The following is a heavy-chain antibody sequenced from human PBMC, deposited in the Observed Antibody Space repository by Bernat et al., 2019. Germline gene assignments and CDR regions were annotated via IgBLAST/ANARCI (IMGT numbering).Heavy chain of an antibody. Sequence: QVQLVESGGGVVQPGRSLRLSCAASGFTFSSYAMHWVRQAPGKGLEWVAVISYGGSNKYYADSVKGRFTISRDNSKNTLYLQMNSLRAEDTAVYYCARGNIVVVVAATPIDYWGQGTLVTVSS. D-gene: IGHD2-15*01. J-gene: IGHJ4*02. CDR2: ISYGGSNK. V-gene: IGHV3-30*01. CDR1: GFTFSSYA. CDR3: ARGNIVVVVAATPIDY.